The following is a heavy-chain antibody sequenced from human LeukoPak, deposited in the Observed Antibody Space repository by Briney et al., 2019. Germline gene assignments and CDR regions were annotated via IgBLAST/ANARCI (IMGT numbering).Heavy chain of an antibody. D-gene: IGHD5-12*01. CDR2: INTDDGKP. V-gene: IGHV7-4-1*02. Sequence: GASVKVSCKASGYSFRTFGMSWVRQAPGQGLEWMGWINTDDGKPRYAQGFGGRFVFSLDTSVSTAYLEIRSLRAEDTAVYYCAREMIVPTKLGFYYYYLDVWGKGTTVTVSS. CDR3: AREMIVPTKLGFYYYYLDV. J-gene: IGHJ6*03. CDR1: GYSFRTFG.